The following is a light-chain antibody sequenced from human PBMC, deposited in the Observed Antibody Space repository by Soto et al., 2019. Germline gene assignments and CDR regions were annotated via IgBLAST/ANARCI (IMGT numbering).Light chain of an antibody. Sequence: DIQMNQSPSSLSASAGDRATITGRGSQSICRYLNWYRQTQGKAPKLXIYAASSLQTGVPSMFSGSGAGTDFTLTISNLQPEDFDTDYCQQNYNTMITFGQGTRLENK. CDR1: QSICRY. CDR3: QQNYNTMIT. J-gene: IGKJ5*01. CDR2: AAS. V-gene: IGKV1-39*01.